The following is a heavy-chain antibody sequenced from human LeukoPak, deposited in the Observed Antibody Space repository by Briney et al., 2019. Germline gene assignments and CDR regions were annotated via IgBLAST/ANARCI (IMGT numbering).Heavy chain of an antibody. Sequence: NPSETLSLTCTVSGGSISSYYWSWIRQPPGKGLEWIGYIYYSGSTNYNPSLKSRVTISVDTSKNQFSLKLSSVTAADTAVYYCARGIRDSSGYYYGVFDYWGQGTLVTVPS. CDR2: IYYSGST. D-gene: IGHD3-22*01. CDR1: GGSISSYY. J-gene: IGHJ4*02. CDR3: ARGIRDSSGYYYGVFDY. V-gene: IGHV4-59*01.